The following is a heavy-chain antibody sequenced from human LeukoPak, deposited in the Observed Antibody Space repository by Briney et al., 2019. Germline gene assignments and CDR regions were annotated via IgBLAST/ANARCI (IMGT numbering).Heavy chain of an antibody. J-gene: IGHJ5*02. Sequence: GGSLRLSCAASGFTFSSYSMNWVRQAPGKGLEWVSSISSSSSYIYYADSVKGRFTISRDNAKNSLYLQMNSLRAEDTAVYYCARDPSSLVRGVIINWFDPWGQGTLVTVSS. D-gene: IGHD3-10*01. CDR1: GFTFSSYS. V-gene: IGHV3-21*01. CDR3: ARDPSSLVRGVIINWFDP. CDR2: ISSSSSYI.